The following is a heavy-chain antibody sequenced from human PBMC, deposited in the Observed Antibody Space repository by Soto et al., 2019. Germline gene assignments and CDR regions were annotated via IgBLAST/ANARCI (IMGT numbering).Heavy chain of an antibody. D-gene: IGHD1-26*01. CDR1: GFTFSSYG. J-gene: IGHJ4*02. V-gene: IGHV3-33*01. CDR3: ARESIVGATNLDY. Sequence: GGSLRLSCAASGFTFSSYGMHWVRQAPGKGPEWVALIWFDGSHKYYADSVKGRFTISRDTSKNTLYLQLNSLRAEDTAVYYCARESIVGATNLDYWGQGILVTVSS. CDR2: IWFDGSHK.